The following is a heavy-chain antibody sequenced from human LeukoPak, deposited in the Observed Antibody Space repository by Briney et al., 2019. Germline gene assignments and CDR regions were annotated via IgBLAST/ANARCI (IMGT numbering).Heavy chain of an antibody. CDR3: ARFERVRYYGSGRYFDY. CDR2: INHSGST. CDR1: GGSFSGYY. D-gene: IGHD3-10*01. J-gene: IGHJ4*02. Sequence: SETLSLTCAVYGGSFSGYYWSWIRQPPRKGLEWIGEINHSGSTNYNPSLKSRVTISVDTSKNQFSLKLSSVTAADTAVYYCARFERVRYYGSGRYFDYWGQGTLVTVSS. V-gene: IGHV4-34*01.